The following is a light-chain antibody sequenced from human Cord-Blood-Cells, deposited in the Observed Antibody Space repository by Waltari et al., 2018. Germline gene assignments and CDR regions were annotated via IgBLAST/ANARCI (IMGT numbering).Light chain of an antibody. Sequence: EIVLTQSPATLSLSPGERATPSCRASQSVSSYLAWYQQKPGQAPRLLIYDASNRATGIPARFSGSGSGTDFTLTISSLEPEDFAVYYCQQRSNWPGYTFGQGTKLEIK. J-gene: IGKJ2*01. CDR1: QSVSSY. V-gene: IGKV3-11*01. CDR2: DAS. CDR3: QQRSNWPGYT.